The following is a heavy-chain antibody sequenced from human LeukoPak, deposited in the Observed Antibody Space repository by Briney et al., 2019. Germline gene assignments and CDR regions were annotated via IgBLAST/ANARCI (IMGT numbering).Heavy chain of an antibody. V-gene: IGHV4-34*01. CDR3: ARHRGYDFWSGYYYYFDY. CDR1: GGSSSASY. CDR2: INHSGST. J-gene: IGHJ4*02. Sequence: PPETLSLTCAVYGGSSSASYWSWIPQPPGKGLEWIGEINHSGSTNYNPSLKSRVTISVDTSKNQFSLKLSSVTAADTAVYYCARHRGYDFWSGYYYYFDYWGQGTLVTVSS. D-gene: IGHD3-3*01.